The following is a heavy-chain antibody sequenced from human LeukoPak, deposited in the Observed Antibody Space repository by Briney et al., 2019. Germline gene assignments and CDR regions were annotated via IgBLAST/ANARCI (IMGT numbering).Heavy chain of an antibody. D-gene: IGHD3-10*01. Sequence: PSETLSLTCTVSGGSISSYYWNWIRQPPGKGLEWIGYVYYIENTKYNPSLKSRVTISADTSKNQFSLKLSSVIAADTAVYYCAREYEYGYFDSWGQGTLVTVSS. J-gene: IGHJ4*02. CDR2: VYYIENT. CDR3: AREYEYGYFDS. CDR1: GGSISSYY. V-gene: IGHV4-59*01.